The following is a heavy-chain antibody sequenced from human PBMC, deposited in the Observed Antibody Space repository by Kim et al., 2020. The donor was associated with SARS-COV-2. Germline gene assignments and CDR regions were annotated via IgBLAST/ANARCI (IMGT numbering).Heavy chain of an antibody. CDR1: GFTFSSYA. D-gene: IGHD6-19*01. V-gene: IGHV3-30*04. J-gene: IGHJ4*02. CDR3: ASLGIAVAGTNY. CDR2: ISYDGSNK. Sequence: GGSLRLSCAASGFTFSSYAMHWVRQAPGKGLEWVAVISYDGSNKYYADSVKGRFTISRDNSKNTLYLQMNSLRAEDTAVYYCASLGIAVAGTNYWGQGTLVTVSS.